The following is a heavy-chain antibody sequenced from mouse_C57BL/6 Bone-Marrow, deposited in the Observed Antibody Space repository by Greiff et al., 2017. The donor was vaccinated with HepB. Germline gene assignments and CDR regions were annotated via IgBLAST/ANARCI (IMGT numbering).Heavy chain of an antibody. CDR3: ARHGGFTRAMDY. Sequence: EVQRVESGGGLVQPGGSLKLSCAASGFTFSDYYMYWVRQTPEKRLEWVAYISNGGGSTYYPDTVKGRFTISRDNAKNTLYLQMSRLKSEDTAMYYCARHGGFTRAMDYWGQGTSVTVSS. CDR1: GFTFSDYY. CDR2: ISNGGGST. V-gene: IGHV5-12*01. D-gene: IGHD2-12*01. J-gene: IGHJ4*01.